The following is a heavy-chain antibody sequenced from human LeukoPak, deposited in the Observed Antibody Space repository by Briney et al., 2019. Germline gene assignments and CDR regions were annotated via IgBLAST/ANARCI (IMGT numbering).Heavy chain of an antibody. CDR2: ISWNSGYI. J-gene: IGHJ4*02. Sequence: PPGGSLRLSCAASGFTFDNYVMHWVRQAPGKGLEWLSIISWNSGYIGYADSVKGRFTISRDNAKKSLDLQMNSLRAEDTAFYYCAKVRGTYSSGYFFDYWGQGTLVTVSS. CDR3: AKVRGTYSSGYFFDY. V-gene: IGHV3-9*01. CDR1: GFTFDNYV. D-gene: IGHD6-19*01.